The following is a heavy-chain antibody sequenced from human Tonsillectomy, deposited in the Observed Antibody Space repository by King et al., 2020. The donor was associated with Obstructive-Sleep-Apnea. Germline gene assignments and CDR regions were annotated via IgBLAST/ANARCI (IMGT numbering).Heavy chain of an antibody. Sequence: QLQESGPGLGKPSQTLSLTCSVSGGSISSGSYYWSWIRQHPGRGLEWIGSSFYSGRAYYNPSLKIRITISVYVSQNQFSLRLRSVTAADTAVYYCARIMCSSSSCKYFYGLDVWGLGTTVTVPS. V-gene: IGHV4-31*03. CDR3: ARIMCSSSSCKYFYGLDV. D-gene: IGHD2-2*01. J-gene: IGHJ6*02. CDR2: SFYSGRA. CDR1: GGSISSGSYY.